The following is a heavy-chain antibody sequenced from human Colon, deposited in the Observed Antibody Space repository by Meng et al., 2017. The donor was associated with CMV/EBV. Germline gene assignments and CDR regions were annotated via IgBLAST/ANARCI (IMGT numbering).Heavy chain of an antibody. Sequence: GESLKISCAGSGFIFSSYGMNWVRQAPGKGLEWVSSITTANAYKYYAESVKGRFTISRDDAKSSLFLQMDSLRVDDTAVYYCARPLSPRSAYSALLAFWGQGTLVTVSS. CDR3: ARPLSPRSAYSALLAF. J-gene: IGHJ4*02. CDR1: GFIFSSYG. CDR2: ITTANAYK. D-gene: IGHD2-15*01. V-gene: IGHV3-21*06.